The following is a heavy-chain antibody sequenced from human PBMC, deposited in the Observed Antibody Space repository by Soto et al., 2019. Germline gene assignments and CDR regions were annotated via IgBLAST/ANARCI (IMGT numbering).Heavy chain of an antibody. Sequence: QVQLVESGGGVVQPGRSLRLSCAASGFTFSSYGMQWVRQAPGKGLEWVAVIWHDGSNQYYADSVKGRFTISRDNSNNTLYLQLDRLRAEDTAVYYCARERGKIDYWGQGILVTVSS. CDR3: ARERGKIDY. J-gene: IGHJ4*02. V-gene: IGHV3-33*01. CDR2: IWHDGSNQ. CDR1: GFTFSSYG.